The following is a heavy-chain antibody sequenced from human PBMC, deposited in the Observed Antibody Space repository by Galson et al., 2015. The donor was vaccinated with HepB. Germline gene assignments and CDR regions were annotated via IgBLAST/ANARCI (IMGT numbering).Heavy chain of an antibody. J-gene: IGHJ6*02. CDR3: ARGGLGSSGWPRAYYYGMDV. CDR2: IHPNNGDT. CDR1: GYNFPGYY. Sequence: SVKVSCKASGYNFPGYYIHWVRQAPGQGPESLGWIHPNNGDTHYAQKFQGWVTMTRETAINTAYLELTRLKSDDTAVYYCARGGLGSSGWPRAYYYGMDVWGQGTTVTV. V-gene: IGHV1-2*04. D-gene: IGHD6-25*01.